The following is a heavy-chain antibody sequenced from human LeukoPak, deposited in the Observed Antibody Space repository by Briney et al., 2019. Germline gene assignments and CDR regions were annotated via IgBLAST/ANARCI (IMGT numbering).Heavy chain of an antibody. J-gene: IGHJ4*02. Sequence: PGGSLRLSCAASGFTFSSYAMSWVRQAPGKGLEWVSAISGSGGSTYYADSVKGRFTISRDNSKNTLYLQMNSLRAEDTAVYYCAKGLAYDLWSGYYRGGDYWGQGTLVTVSS. CDR1: GFTFSSYA. D-gene: IGHD3-3*01. CDR3: AKGLAYDLWSGYYRGGDY. V-gene: IGHV3-23*01. CDR2: ISGSGGST.